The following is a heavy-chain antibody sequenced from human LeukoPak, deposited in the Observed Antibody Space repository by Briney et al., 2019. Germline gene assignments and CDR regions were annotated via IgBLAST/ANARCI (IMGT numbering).Heavy chain of an antibody. CDR1: GFTFSSYA. CDR2: ISYDGSNK. Sequence: GGSLRLSCAASGFTFSSYAMHWVRQAPGKGLEWVAVISYDGSNKYYADSVKGRFTISRDNSKNTLYLQMNSLRAEDTAVYYCARDQGYYDSSGYIDYWGQGTLDTVSS. D-gene: IGHD3-22*01. V-gene: IGHV3-30-3*01. J-gene: IGHJ4*02. CDR3: ARDQGYYDSSGYIDY.